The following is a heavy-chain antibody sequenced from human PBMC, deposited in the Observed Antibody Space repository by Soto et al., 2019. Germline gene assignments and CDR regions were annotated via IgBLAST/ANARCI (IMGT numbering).Heavy chain of an antibody. CDR2: IYPGDSDT. J-gene: IGHJ5*02. D-gene: IGHD3-16*01. Sequence: PGESLKISCKGSGYSFTSYWIGWVRQMPGKGLEWMGIIYPGDSDTRYSPSFQGQVTISADKSISTAHLQWSSLKASDTAMYYCARRGGGSAPTGMGGWFDPWGQGTLITVSS. CDR3: ARRGGGSAPTGMGGWFDP. V-gene: IGHV5-51*01. CDR1: GYSFTSYW.